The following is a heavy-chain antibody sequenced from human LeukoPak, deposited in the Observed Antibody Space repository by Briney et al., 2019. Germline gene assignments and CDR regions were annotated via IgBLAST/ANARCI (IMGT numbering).Heavy chain of an antibody. J-gene: IGHJ4*02. CDR3: AQHEYSGTYYVDY. CDR2: AYSSGHT. D-gene: IGHD1-26*01. V-gene: IGHV4-59*08. Sequence: SETLSLTCTVSGGSISGNYWSWIRQPPGKGLEWIGYAYSSGHTNYNSSLKSRVTMSLDTSKSQFSLRLSSVTATDTAVYYCAQHEYSGTYYVDYWGQGTLVTVSS. CDR1: GGSISGNY.